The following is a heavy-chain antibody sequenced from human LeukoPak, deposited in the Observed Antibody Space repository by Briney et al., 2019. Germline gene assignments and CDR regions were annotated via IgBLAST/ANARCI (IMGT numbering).Heavy chain of an antibody. CDR3: AREAGYSYGY. CDR2: INTDGSST. D-gene: IGHD5-18*01. V-gene: IGHV3-74*01. CDR1: GFTFSSYW. Sequence: GGSLRLSCAASGFTFSSYWMHWVRQAPGKGLVWVSRINTDGSSTSYADSVKGRFTISRDSAKNTLYLQMNSLRVKDTAVYYCAREAGYSYGYWGQGTPVTVSS. J-gene: IGHJ4*02.